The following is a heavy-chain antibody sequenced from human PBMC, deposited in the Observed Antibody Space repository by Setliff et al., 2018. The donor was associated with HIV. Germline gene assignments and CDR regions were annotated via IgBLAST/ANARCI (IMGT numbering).Heavy chain of an antibody. CDR3: VTSSSWSSRLNF. V-gene: IGHV4-34*01. D-gene: IGHD6-13*01. Sequence: SETLSLTCAVYGGSLSGHYWTWIRQPPGEGLEWIGEINHSGKTNCNPSLKSRVTISVDTSKNQFSLKVTSVTAADTAVYYCVTSSSWSSRLNFWGQGMLVTVSS. J-gene: IGHJ4*02. CDR1: GGSLSGHY. CDR2: INHSGKT.